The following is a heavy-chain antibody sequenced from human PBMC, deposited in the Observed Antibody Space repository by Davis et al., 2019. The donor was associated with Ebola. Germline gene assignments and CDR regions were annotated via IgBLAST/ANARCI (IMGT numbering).Heavy chain of an antibody. CDR3: ARSSYSSGWAVFDY. J-gene: IGHJ4*02. V-gene: IGHV6-1*01. Sequence: SQTLSLTCAISGDSVSSNSAAWNWIRQSPSRGLEWLGRTYYRSRWYSDYAVSVQSRITINPDTSKNQFSLQLNSVTPEDTAVYYCARSSYSSGWAVFDYWGQGTLVTVSS. D-gene: IGHD6-19*01. CDR2: TYYRSRWYS. CDR1: GDSVSSNSAA.